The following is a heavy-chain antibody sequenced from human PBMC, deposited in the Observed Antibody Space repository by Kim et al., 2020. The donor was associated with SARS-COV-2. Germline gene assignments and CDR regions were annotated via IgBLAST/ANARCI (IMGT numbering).Heavy chain of an antibody. CDR2: IYPGDSES. V-gene: IGHV5-51*01. CDR1: GYIFTSYW. Sequence: GESLKISCKGSGYIFTSYWIGWVRQMPGKGLEWMGIIYPGDSESTYSPSFQGQVTISADKSISTAYLQWSSLKASDTAMYYCARQRSNYYDSERNHMDVWGQGTTVTVSS. D-gene: IGHD3-10*01. J-gene: IGHJ6*02. CDR3: ARQRSNYYDSERNHMDV.